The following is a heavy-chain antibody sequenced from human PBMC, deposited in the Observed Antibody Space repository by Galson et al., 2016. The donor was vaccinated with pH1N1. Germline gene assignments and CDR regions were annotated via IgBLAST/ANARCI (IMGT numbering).Heavy chain of an antibody. V-gene: IGHV3-23*01. CDR3: AKGISSTWRSFDS. Sequence: SLRLSCAASGFTFSRYAMSWVRQAPRKGLELVSTISSGGSGTYYADSVKGRFTITRDNSKNMLHLQLNSLRAEDTAVYYCAKGISSTWRSFDSWGQGTLV. CDR1: GFTFSRYA. J-gene: IGHJ4*02. CDR2: ISSGGSGT. D-gene: IGHD6-13*01.